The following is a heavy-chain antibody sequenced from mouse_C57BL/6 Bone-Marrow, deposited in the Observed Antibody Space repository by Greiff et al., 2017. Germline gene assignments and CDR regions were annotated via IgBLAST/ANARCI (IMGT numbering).Heavy chain of an antibody. Sequence: EVQLVESGGDLVKPGGSLKLSCAASGFTFSSYGMSWVRQTPDKRLEWVATISSGGSYTYYPDSVKGRFNISRDNAKNTLYLQMSSLKSEDTAMYYCARHEGYDYDGPLLYAMDYWGQGTSVTVSS. V-gene: IGHV5-6*01. CDR2: ISSGGSYT. CDR1: GFTFSSYG. D-gene: IGHD2-4*01. J-gene: IGHJ4*01. CDR3: ARHEGYDYDGPLLYAMDY.